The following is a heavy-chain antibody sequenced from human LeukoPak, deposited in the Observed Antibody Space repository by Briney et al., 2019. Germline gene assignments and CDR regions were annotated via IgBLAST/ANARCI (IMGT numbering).Heavy chain of an antibody. CDR1: GGSISSYY. V-gene: IGHV4-4*07. CDR2: IYTSGST. CDR3: ARADRITMVRGPTSNYYYYYYMDV. D-gene: IGHD3-10*01. J-gene: IGHJ6*03. Sequence: PSETLSLTCTVSGGSISSYYWSWIRQPAGKGLEWIGRIYTSGSTNYNPSLKSRVTMSVDTSKNQFSLKLSSVTAADTAVYYCARADRITMVRGPTSNYYYYYYMDVWGKGTTVTVSS.